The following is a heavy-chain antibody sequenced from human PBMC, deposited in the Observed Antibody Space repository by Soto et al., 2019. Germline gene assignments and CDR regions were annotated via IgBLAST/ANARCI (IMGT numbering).Heavy chain of an antibody. V-gene: IGHV3-23*01. CDR2: VSGNGENT. J-gene: IGHJ4*02. CDR1: GFNFTYNA. D-gene: IGHD6-6*01. Sequence: VSLRLSCTAFGFNFTYNAMSWVRQAPGKGLQWVSTVSGNGENTYYAESVRGRFTISRDTSKNTLYLQMNSLRVEDTAVYYCARLPGGTAPRQDYWGQGTPVTVSS. CDR3: ARLPGGTAPRQDY.